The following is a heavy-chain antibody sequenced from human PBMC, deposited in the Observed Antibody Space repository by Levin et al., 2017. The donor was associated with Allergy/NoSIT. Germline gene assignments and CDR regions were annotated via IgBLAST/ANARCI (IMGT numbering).Heavy chain of an antibody. Sequence: GGSLRLSCKASGYTFRVYGIIWVRQAPGGGLEGLGWISPNNGHTKVSHKVQGRVTRTTDASTTTAYLDIRSLTSDDTAVYYCARDLGTGWYDNAFEIWGQGTLVSVSS. CDR1: GYTFRVYG. CDR2: ISPNNGHT. D-gene: IGHD6-19*01. CDR3: ARDLGTGWYDNAFEI. J-gene: IGHJ3*02. V-gene: IGHV1-18*01.